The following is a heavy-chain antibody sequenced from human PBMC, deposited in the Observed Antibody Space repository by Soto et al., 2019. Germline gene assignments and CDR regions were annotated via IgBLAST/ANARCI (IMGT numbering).Heavy chain of an antibody. CDR2: ISAGGSDK. D-gene: IGHD3-3*01. CDR1: GFTFSNFG. J-gene: IGHJ4*02. CDR3: TKGSEVARQELDY. Sequence: QVQLVESGGGVVQPGRSLRLSCAASGFTFSNFGMHWGRQAPGKGLDRLAAISAGGSDKYFSDSVKCRFTISRDNSKNTLFLQMNSLRVEDPAVYYCTKGSEVARQELDYWGQGTLVTVSS. V-gene: IGHV3-30*18.